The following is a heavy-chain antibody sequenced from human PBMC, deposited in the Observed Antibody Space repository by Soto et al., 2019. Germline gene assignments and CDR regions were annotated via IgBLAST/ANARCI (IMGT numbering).Heavy chain of an antibody. D-gene: IGHD2-15*01. V-gene: IGHV3-23*01. CDR3: ANTDLGYCSGGSCLYFDY. CDR1: GFTFSSYA. Sequence: PGGSLRLSCAASGFTFSSYAMSWVRQAPGKGLEWVSAISGSGGSTYYADSVKGRFTISRDNSKNTLYLQMNSLRAEDTAVYYCANTDLGYCSGGSCLYFDYWGQGPLVTVSS. J-gene: IGHJ4*02. CDR2: ISGSGGST.